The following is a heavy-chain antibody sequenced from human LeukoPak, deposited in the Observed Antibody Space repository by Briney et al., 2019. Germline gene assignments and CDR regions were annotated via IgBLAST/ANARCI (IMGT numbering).Heavy chain of an antibody. V-gene: IGHV1-69*13. CDR3: AREHYYGSGSYYWGMDV. CDR2: IIPIFGTA. D-gene: IGHD3-10*01. CDR1: GGTLSSYA. J-gene: IGHJ6*04. Sequence: GASVKVSCKASGGTLSSYAISWGRQAPGQGLEWMGGIIPIFGTANYAQKFQGRVTITADESTSTAYMELSSLRSEDTAVYYCAREHYYGSGSYYWGMDVWGKGTTATVSS.